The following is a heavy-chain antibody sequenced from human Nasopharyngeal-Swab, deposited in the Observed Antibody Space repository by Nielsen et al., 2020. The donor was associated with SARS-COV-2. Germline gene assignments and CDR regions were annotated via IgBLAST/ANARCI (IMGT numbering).Heavy chain of an antibody. V-gene: IGHV3-74*01. CDR2: ISTYGSGT. CDR3: ARREGFCSGGTCYLDY. Sequence: ESPKISRSASGFTFSSYWMHWVRQLPGKGLVWVSRISTYGSGTNYADSVKGRFTVSRDNAKNTLYLQMNSLRAEDTAVYYCARREGFCSGGTCYLDYWGQGTLVTVSS. D-gene: IGHD2-15*01. J-gene: IGHJ4*02. CDR1: GFTFSSYW.